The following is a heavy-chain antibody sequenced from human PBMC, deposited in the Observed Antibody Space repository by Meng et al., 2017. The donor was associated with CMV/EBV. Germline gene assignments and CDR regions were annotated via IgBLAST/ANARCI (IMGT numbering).Heavy chain of an antibody. J-gene: IGHJ4*02. CDR3: ARSGAPPKYYFDY. V-gene: IGHV4-34*01. D-gene: IGHD3-10*01. CDR1: GGSFSGYY. Sequence: QQWLQLLCTPSSTLSPTAAFLGGSFSGYYWSWLRQPPGKGLEWIGEINHSGSTNYNPSLKSRVTISVDTSKNQFSLKLSSVTAADTAVYYCARSGAPPKYYFDYWGQGTLVTVSS. CDR2: INHSGST.